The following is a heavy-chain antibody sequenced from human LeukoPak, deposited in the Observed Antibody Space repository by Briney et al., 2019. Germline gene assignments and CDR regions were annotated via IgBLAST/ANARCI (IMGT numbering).Heavy chain of an antibody. Sequence: PWGSLRLSCAASGFTFSSYAMSWVRQAPGKGLEWVSAISGSGGSTYYPDSVKGRFTISRDNSKNTLYLQMNSLRAEDTAVYYCAKVEGYSYGSYYFDYWGQGTLVTVSS. CDR2: ISGSGGST. CDR1: GFTFSSYA. CDR3: AKVEGYSYGSYYFDY. D-gene: IGHD5-18*01. J-gene: IGHJ4*02. V-gene: IGHV3-23*01.